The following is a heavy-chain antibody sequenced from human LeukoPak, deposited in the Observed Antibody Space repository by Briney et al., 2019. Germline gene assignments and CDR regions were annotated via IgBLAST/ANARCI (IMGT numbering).Heavy chain of an antibody. D-gene: IGHD3-3*02. Sequence: RPGGSLRLSCATSGFTFVDYGLSWVRRAPGKGLEWLCAINYNGAITDYADSVKGRFTISRDNAKNSLYLQIDSLRAEDTAFYYCARDRLGPSFSVSHFDLWGQGTLVTVSS. V-gene: IGHV3-20*04. J-gene: IGHJ4*02. CDR2: INYNGAIT. CDR1: GFTFVDYG. CDR3: ARDRLGPSFSVSHFDL.